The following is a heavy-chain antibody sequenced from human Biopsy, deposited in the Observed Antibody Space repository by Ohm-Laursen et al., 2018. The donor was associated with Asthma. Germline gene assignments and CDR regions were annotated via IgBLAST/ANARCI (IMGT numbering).Heavy chain of an antibody. D-gene: IGHD3-22*01. CDR2: IYYSGST. CDR1: GGAISSSSYY. Sequence: VTLSLTCTVSGGAISSSSYYWGWIRQPPGKGLGLIGSIYYSGSTYYNPSLKSRVTISVDTSKNQFSLKLSSVTAADTAVYYCARDLSFYDSSGYYRRWFDPWGQGTLVTVSS. CDR3: ARDLSFYDSSGYYRRWFDP. J-gene: IGHJ5*02. V-gene: IGHV4-39*07.